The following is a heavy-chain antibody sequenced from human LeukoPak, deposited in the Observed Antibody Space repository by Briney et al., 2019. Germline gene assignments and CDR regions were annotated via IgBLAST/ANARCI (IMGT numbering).Heavy chain of an antibody. CDR3: ARGRGAFDI. CDR2: INHSGST. J-gene: IGHJ3*02. Sequence: SETLSLTCAVYGGSFSGYYWSWIRQPPGKGLEWIGEINHSGSTNYNPSLKSRVTISVDTSKNQYSLKLSSVTAADTAVYYCARGRGAFDIWGQGTMVTVSS. V-gene: IGHV4-34*01. CDR1: GGSFSGYY.